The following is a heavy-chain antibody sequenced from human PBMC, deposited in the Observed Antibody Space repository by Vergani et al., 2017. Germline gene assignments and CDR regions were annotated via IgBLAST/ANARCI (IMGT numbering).Heavy chain of an antibody. CDR3: ARGYYGRGDN. CDR2: IYTTGST. Sequence: QVQLQESGPELVKPSQTLSLICSVSGDSITSSTYYWSRTRQPAGKGLEYIGRIYTTGSTNYNPSLKSRVTISVDTSKNQFSLNLSSVTAADTAMYYCARGYYGRGDNWGQGTLVTVSS. CDR1: GDSITSSTYY. V-gene: IGHV4-61*02. D-gene: IGHD3-16*01. J-gene: IGHJ4*02.